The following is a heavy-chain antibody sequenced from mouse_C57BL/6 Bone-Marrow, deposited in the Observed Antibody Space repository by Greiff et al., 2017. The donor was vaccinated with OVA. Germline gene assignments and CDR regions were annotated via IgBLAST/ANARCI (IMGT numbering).Heavy chain of an antibody. CDR2: IYPGSGNT. CDR1: GYSFTSYY. Sequence: VHVKQSGPELVKPGASVKISCKASGYSFTSYYIHWVKQRPGQGLEWIGWIYPGSGNTKYNEKFKGKAKLTADTSSSTAYMQLSSLTSDDSAVYYCARTLYAMDYWGQGTSVTVSS. CDR3: ARTLYAMDY. J-gene: IGHJ4*01. V-gene: IGHV1-66*01.